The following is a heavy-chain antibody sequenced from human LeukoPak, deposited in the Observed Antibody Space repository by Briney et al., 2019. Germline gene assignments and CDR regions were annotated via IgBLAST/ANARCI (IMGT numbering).Heavy chain of an antibody. CDR1: SGSIRSGSSC. D-gene: IGHD4-17*01. V-gene: IGHV4-61*09. Sequence: SQTLSLTCTVSSGSIRSGSSCWTWIRQPAGKGLEWLGHVFTSVTTNYNPSLKSRVTISVDTSKNQFSLNLTSVTAADTAIYYCAAMTTVTMYSYFFDSWGRGTLLTVSS. CDR2: VFTSVTT. J-gene: IGHJ4*02. CDR3: AAMTTVTMYSYFFDS.